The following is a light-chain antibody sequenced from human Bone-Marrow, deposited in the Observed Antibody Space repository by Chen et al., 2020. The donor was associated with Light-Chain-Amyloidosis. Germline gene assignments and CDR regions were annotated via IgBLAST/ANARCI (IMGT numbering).Light chain of an antibody. Sequence: SYVLTQPSSVSVAPGQTATIACGGNNIGSTSVHWYQQTPGQAPLLVFYDDSDRPSVIPERLAGSNSGNAATLTISRVEAGDESDYYGQVGVRSSNRPVFAVGTKLTVL. J-gene: IGLJ3*02. V-gene: IGLV3-21*02. CDR1: NIGSTS. CDR2: DDS. CDR3: QVGVRSSNRPV.